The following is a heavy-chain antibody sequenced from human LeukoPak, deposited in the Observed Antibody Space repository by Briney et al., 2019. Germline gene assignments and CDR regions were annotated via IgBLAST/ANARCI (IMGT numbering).Heavy chain of an antibody. Sequence: SSETLSLTCTVSGDSISSYYWSWIRQPPGKGLEWIGYIYYSGSGTTTYNPSLKSRVTISVDTSKNQFSLKLSSVTAADTAVYYCASTRIVGATGSHYYGMDVWGQGTTVTVSS. D-gene: IGHD1-26*01. V-gene: IGHV4-59*08. CDR2: IYYSGSGTT. J-gene: IGHJ6*02. CDR1: GDSISSYY. CDR3: ASTRIVGATGSHYYGMDV.